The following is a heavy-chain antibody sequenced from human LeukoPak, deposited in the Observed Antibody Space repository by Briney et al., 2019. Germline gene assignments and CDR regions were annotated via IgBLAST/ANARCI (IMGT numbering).Heavy chain of an antibody. Sequence: GGSLRLSCAASGFTFSSYSMNWVRQAPGKGLEWVSSISSSSSYIYYADSVKGRFTISRDNAKNSLYLQMNSLRAEDTAVYYCATIVVVPAAILNAFDIWGQETMVTVSS. V-gene: IGHV3-21*01. J-gene: IGHJ3*02. D-gene: IGHD2-2*01. CDR2: ISSSSSYI. CDR1: GFTFSSYS. CDR3: ATIVVVPAAILNAFDI.